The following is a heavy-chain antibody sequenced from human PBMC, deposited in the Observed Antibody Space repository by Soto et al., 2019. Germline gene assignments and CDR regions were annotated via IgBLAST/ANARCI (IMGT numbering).Heavy chain of an antibody. CDR2: IYYSGST. D-gene: IGHD2-21*01. CDR1: GGSISSYY. Sequence: SETLSLTCTVSGGSISSYYWSWIRQPPGKGLEWIGYIYYSGSTNYNPSLESRVTVSVDTSKKQFSLKLSSVTAADTAVYYCARRLLVSPYYGMDVWGQGTTVTVSS. J-gene: IGHJ6*02. V-gene: IGHV4-59*01. CDR3: ARRLLVSPYYGMDV.